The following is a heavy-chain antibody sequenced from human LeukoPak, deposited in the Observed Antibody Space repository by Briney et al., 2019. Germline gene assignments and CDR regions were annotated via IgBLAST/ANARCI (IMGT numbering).Heavy chain of an antibody. V-gene: IGHV4-59*01. CDR3: ARTNQISETAFDI. CDR2: IYSRGLTRGST. CDR1: GGSLSSYY. Sequence: SETLSLTCTVSGGSLSSYYWSWIRQPPGKGLEWIGYIYSRGLTRGSTNYNPSVKSRVTISVDTSKNQFSLKLSSVTAADTAVYYCARTNQISETAFDIWGQGTMVIVTS. J-gene: IGHJ3*02. D-gene: IGHD1-14*01.